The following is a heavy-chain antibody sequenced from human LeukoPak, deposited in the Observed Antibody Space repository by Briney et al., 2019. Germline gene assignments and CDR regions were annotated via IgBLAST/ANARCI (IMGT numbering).Heavy chain of an antibody. CDR3: ARDEYYDFWSGYLDYYGMDV. D-gene: IGHD3-3*01. CDR2: IKQDGSEK. J-gene: IGHJ6*02. CDR1: GFTFSSYW. Sequence: GGSLRLSCAASGFTFSSYWMSWVRQAPGKGLEWVANIKQDGSEKYYVDSVKGRFTISRDNAKHSLYLQMNSLRAEDTAVYYCARDEYYDFWSGYLDYYGMDVWGQGTTVTVSS. V-gene: IGHV3-7*03.